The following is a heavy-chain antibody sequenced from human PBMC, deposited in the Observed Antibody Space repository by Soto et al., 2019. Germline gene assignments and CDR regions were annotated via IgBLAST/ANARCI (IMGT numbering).Heavy chain of an antibody. CDR3: AKDVSLLLWFGERNPGGDP. CDR2: ISGSGGST. J-gene: IGHJ5*02. D-gene: IGHD3-10*01. V-gene: IGHV3-23*01. CDR1: GFTFSSYA. Sequence: GGSLRLSCAASGFTFSSYAMSWVRQAPGKGLEWVSAISGSGGSTYYADSVKGRFTISRDNSKNTLYLQMNSLRAEDTAVYYCAKDVSLLLWFGERNPGGDPWGQGTLVTVSS.